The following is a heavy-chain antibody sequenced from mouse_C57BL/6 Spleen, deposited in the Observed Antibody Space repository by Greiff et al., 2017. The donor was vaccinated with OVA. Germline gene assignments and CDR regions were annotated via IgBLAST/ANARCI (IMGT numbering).Heavy chain of an antibody. CDR3: TREGDYSNIFAY. CDR1: GFTFTDYY. Sequence: QVQLQQSGAELVRPGASVTLSCPASGFTFTDYYMHWVKQPPVPGLEWIGAIDPETGGTAYNQKFKGKAILTADKSSSTAYMELRSLTSEDSAVYYCTREGDYSNIFAYWGQGTLVTVSA. D-gene: IGHD2-5*01. V-gene: IGHV1-15*01. CDR2: IDPETGGT. J-gene: IGHJ3*01.